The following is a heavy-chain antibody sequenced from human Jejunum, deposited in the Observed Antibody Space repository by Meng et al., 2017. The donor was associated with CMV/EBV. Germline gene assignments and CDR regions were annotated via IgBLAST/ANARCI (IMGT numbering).Heavy chain of an antibody. D-gene: IGHD3-16*01. CDR3: ARDGATYYDYGIDV. CDR2: IYYSGST. V-gene: IGHV4-61*01. J-gene: IGHJ6*02. CDR1: GSVSSGSYS. Sequence: GSVSSGSYSWTWIRQPPGKGLEWIGYIYYSGSTNYNPSLKSRVTISVDTSKNQFSLKLSSVTAADTAVYYCARDGATYYDYGIDVWGQGTTVTVSS.